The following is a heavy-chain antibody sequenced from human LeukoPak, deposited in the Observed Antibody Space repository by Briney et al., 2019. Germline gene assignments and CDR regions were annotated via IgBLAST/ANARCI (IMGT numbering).Heavy chain of an antibody. D-gene: IGHD3-22*01. CDR1: GYTCTSYY. CDR3: VRYDNDSSGYYPPYFDC. CDR2: INPSGGST. V-gene: IGHV1-46*01. J-gene: IGHJ4*02. Sequence: VASVKVSCKASGYTCTSYYMHWVRQAPGQGLEWMGIINPSGGSTSYAQKFQGRVTMTRDTSTSTVYMELSSLRSEDPSVYYCVRYDNDSSGYYPPYFDCWREGTLVTVCS.